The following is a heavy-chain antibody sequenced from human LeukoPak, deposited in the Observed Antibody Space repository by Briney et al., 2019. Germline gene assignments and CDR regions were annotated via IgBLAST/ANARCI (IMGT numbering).Heavy chain of an antibody. CDR1: GFTFSSYW. Sequence: PGGSLRLSCAASGFTFSSYWMHWVRQAPGKGLVWVSHINSDGSSTSYADSVKGRFTISRDNAKNTLYLQMNSLRAEDTAVYYCARDPYYDFWSGYSPSSYGMDVWGQGTTVTVSS. V-gene: IGHV3-74*01. CDR3: ARDPYYDFWSGYSPSSYGMDV. J-gene: IGHJ6*02. D-gene: IGHD3-3*01. CDR2: INSDGSST.